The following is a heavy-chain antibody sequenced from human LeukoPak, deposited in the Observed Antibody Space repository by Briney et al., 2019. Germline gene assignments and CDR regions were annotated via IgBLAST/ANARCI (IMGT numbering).Heavy chain of an antibody. CDR1: GGSISSYY. D-gene: IGHD6-13*01. V-gene: IGHV4-59*08. CDR3: ARHSLYSSSWYNAFGI. CDR2: IYYSGST. J-gene: IGHJ3*02. Sequence: PSETLSLTCTVSGGSISSYYWSWIRQPPGKGLEWIGYIYYSGSTNYNPSLKSRVTISVDTSKNQFSLKLSSVTAADTAVYYCARHSLYSSSWYNAFGIWGQGTMVTVSS.